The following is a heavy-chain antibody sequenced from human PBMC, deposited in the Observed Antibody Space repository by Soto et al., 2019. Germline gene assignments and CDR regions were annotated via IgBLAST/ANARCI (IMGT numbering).Heavy chain of an antibody. D-gene: IGHD4-4*01. CDR3: ARFFSNSGVHYPFDL. V-gene: IGHV4-30-4*01. Sequence: QVQLQESGPGLVEPSQTLSLTCTVSGGSISSNDYYWNWIRQAPGKGPEWIAYIFYSGGTYYNPSHKSRVTIAVDTSNTQFSLKLSSVTAADTAVYYCARFFSNSGVHYPFDLWGQGTMVTVSS. J-gene: IGHJ3*01. CDR2: IFYSGGT. CDR1: GGSISSNDYY.